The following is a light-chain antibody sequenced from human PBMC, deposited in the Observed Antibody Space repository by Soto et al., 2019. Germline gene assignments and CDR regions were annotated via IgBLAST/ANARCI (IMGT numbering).Light chain of an antibody. V-gene: IGKV1-27*01. J-gene: IGKJ1*01. Sequence: EIQMTQSPSSLSASAGDRVTITCRASQGISNYLAWYQQKPGKVPKLLIYAASTLQSGVPSRFSGSGSGTEFTLTISSLQPEDVATYYCQRYNSAPWTFGQGTKVEIK. CDR1: QGISNY. CDR3: QRYNSAPWT. CDR2: AAS.